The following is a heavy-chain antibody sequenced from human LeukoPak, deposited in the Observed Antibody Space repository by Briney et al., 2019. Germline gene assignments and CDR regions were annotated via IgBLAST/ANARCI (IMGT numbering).Heavy chain of an antibody. D-gene: IGHD3-3*01. CDR2: TFYSGST. Sequence: SETLSLTCTVSGGSISSSSYYWGGIRQPPGKGLEWIGSTFYSGSTYYNPSLKSRVTISVDTSKNQFSLKLSSVTAADTAVYYCARRTDFWSGLINYWGQGTLVTVSS. CDR3: ARRTDFWSGLINY. V-gene: IGHV4-39*01. J-gene: IGHJ4*02. CDR1: GGSISSSSYY.